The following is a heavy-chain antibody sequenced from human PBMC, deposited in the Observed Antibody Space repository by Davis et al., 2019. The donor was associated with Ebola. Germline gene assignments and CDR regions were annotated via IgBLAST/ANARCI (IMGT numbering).Heavy chain of an antibody. J-gene: IGHJ4*02. CDR3: AKDALYSSSWYD. D-gene: IGHD6-13*01. CDR1: GFTFSDYY. Sequence: GGSLRLSCAASGFTFSDYYMSWVRQAPGKGLEWVAVISYDGSNKYYADSVKGRFTISRDNSKNTLYLQMNSLRAEDTAVYYCAKDALYSSSWYDWGQGTLVTVSS. V-gene: IGHV3-30*18. CDR2: ISYDGSNK.